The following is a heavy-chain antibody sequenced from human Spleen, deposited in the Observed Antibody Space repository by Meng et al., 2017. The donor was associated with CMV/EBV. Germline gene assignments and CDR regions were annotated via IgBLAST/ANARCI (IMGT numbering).Heavy chain of an antibody. D-gene: IGHD6-25*01. V-gene: IGHV3-11*04. Sequence: GESLKISCAASGFTVSSNYMSWIRQAPGKGLEWVSYISGSGSTIYYADSVKGRFIISRDNARNSLYLQMNSLRAEDTAVYYCARAAFLRNYFDYWGQGTLVTVSS. CDR2: ISGSGSTI. CDR3: ARAAFLRNYFDY. CDR1: GFTVSSNY. J-gene: IGHJ4*02.